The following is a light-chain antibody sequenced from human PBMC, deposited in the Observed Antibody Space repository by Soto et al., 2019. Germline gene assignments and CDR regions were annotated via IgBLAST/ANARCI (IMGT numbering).Light chain of an antibody. CDR3: SSYAVSNHL. Sequence: QSALTQPPSASGSPGQSVTISCTGTSSDVGASNYVSWYQQHPGKAPKLMIYEVTKRPSGVPDRFSGSKSGNTASLTVSGLQAEDEADYYCSSYAVSNHLFGGGTKVTVL. CDR2: EVT. V-gene: IGLV2-8*01. CDR1: SSDVGASNY. J-gene: IGLJ3*02.